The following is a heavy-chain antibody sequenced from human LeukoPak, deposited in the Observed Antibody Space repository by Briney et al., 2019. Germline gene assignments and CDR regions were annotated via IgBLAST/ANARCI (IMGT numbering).Heavy chain of an antibody. D-gene: IGHD4-17*01. CDR3: ARSAVTDDFDY. J-gene: IGHJ4*02. CDR1: GFTFSSYA. V-gene: IGHV3-64*01. CDR2: ISSNGGST. Sequence: GGSLRLSCAASGFTFSSYAMHWVRQAPGKGLEYVSAISSNGGSTYYANSVKGRFTISRDNSKNTLYLQMRSLRAEDMAVYYCARSAVTDDFDYWGEGTLVTVSS.